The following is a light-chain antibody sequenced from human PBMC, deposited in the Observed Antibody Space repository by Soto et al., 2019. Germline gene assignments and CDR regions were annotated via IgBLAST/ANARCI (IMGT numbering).Light chain of an antibody. V-gene: IGKV1D-16*01. CDR3: QQYNTYPIT. CDR1: QGISRW. CDR2: AAS. Sequence: DIQMTQSPSSLSASVGDRVTITCRASQGISRWLAWYQQKPEKAPKSLINAASSLQSGVPSRFSGSGSGTDFTLTISSLQTEDFATYYCQQYNTYPITFGQGTRVEIK. J-gene: IGKJ5*01.